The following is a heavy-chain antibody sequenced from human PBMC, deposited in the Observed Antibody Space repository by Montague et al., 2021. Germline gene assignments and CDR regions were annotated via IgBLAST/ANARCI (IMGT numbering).Heavy chain of an antibody. CDR1: GGSISSSNYH. CDR2: ITYTGNT. J-gene: IGHJ4*02. Sequence: SETLSLTCIVSGGSISSSNYHWGWICQPPGKGLEWIGSITYTGNTYYNPSLKSRVTMSVDTSRNQFSLKLTSVTAADTAVYYCARLDIVLIYWGFDYWGQGTLVTVSS. V-gene: IGHV4-39*01. CDR3: ARLDIVLIYWGFDY. D-gene: IGHD2-8*01.